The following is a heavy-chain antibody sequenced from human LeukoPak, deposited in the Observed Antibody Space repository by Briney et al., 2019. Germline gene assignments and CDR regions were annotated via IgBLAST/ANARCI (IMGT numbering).Heavy chain of an antibody. CDR1: GSTFTSYW. J-gene: IGHJ4*02. V-gene: IGHV5-51*01. CDR3: ARHPIPTYYYGSGSYYREIESYYFDY. CDR2: IYPGDSDT. D-gene: IGHD3-10*01. Sequence: GGPLEISCQGSGSTFTSYWIGWVRQMPGKGLEGRGIIYPGDSDTRYSPSFQGQVTISADKSISTAYLQWSSLKASDTAMYYCARHPIPTYYYGSGSYYREIESYYFDYWGQGTLVTVSS.